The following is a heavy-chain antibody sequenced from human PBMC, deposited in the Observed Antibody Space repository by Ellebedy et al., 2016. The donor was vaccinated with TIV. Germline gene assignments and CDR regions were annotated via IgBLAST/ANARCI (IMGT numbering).Heavy chain of an antibody. V-gene: IGHV6-1*01. CDR1: GDSVSSSSAA. CDR2: TYYRSKWYN. J-gene: IGHJ5*02. Sequence: SQTLSLTCAISGDSVSSSSAAWNWIRQSPSRGLEWLGRTYYRSKWYNDYAVSVKSRITINADTSKNQFSLNLSSVTAADTAVYYCARDPALPRGRFDTWGQGTLVTVTS. CDR3: ARDPALPRGRFDT.